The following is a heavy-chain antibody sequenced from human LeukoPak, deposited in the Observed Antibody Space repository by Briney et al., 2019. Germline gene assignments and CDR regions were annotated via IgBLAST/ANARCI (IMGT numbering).Heavy chain of an antibody. CDR1: GGTFSDYP. Sequence: SVKVSCKASGGTFSDYPINWVRQAPGQGLEWLGGIIPKYSASNYTQAFQGRVTITADESPNTEYMEMSGLMTDDTAGTLCLRPDRIFVVPAVFDARGEGALVALSS. D-gene: IGHD3-3*02. V-gene: IGHV1-69*13. CDR3: LRPDRIFVVPAVFDA. J-gene: IGHJ3*01. CDR2: IIPKYSAS.